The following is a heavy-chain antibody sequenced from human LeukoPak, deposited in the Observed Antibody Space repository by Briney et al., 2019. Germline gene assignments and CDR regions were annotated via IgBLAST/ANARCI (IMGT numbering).Heavy chain of an antibody. CDR2: IIPIFGTA. V-gene: IGHV1-69*01. J-gene: IGHJ5*02. Sequence: ASVKVSCKASGGTFSSYAISWVRQAPGQGLEWMGGIIPIFGTANYAQKFQGRVTITADEFTSTAYMELGSLRSEDTAVYYCAKSWSGYLNWFDPWGQGTLVTVSS. CDR1: GGTFSSYA. CDR3: AKSWSGYLNWFDP. D-gene: IGHD3-3*01.